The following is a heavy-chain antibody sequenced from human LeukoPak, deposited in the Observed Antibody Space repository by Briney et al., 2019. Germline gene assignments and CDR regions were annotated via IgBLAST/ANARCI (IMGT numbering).Heavy chain of an antibody. Sequence: GGSLRLSCAASGFTFDDYTMHWVRQVPGKGLEWVSLISWDGGDTYYADSVKGRFTISRDNSKHSLYLQMNSLRAEDTALYYCAKDQGYCGGDCYRTRGYYYYMGVWGKGTTVTVSS. CDR2: ISWDGGDT. CDR1: GFTFDDYT. V-gene: IGHV3-43*01. J-gene: IGHJ6*03. CDR3: AKDQGYCGGDCYRTRGYYYYMGV. D-gene: IGHD2-21*01.